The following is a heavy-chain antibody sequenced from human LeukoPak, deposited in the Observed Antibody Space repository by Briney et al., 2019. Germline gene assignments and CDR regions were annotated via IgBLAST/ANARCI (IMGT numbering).Heavy chain of an antibody. CDR2: IDHSGSI. V-gene: IGHV4-34*01. J-gene: IGHJ6*02. Sequence: SETLSLTCAVYGGSFSGYYWSWIRQPPGKGLEWIGEIDHSGSINYSPSLKSRVTISVDTSKNQFSLKLSSVTAADTAVYYCARVPVDDSSGYLYFYYYGMDVWGQGTTVTVSS. CDR1: GGSFSGYY. CDR3: ARVPVDDSSGYLYFYYYGMDV. D-gene: IGHD3-22*01.